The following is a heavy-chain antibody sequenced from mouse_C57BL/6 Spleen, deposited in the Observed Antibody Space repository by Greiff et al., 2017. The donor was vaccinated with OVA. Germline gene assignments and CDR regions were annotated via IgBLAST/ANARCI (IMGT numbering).Heavy chain of an antibody. Sequence: DVQLQESGPGLVKPSQSLSLTCSVTGYSITSGYYWNWIRQFPGNKLEWMGYISYDGSNNYNPSLKNRISITRDTSKNQFFLKLNSVTTEDTATYYCALNSFDYWGQGTTLTVSS. CDR3: ALNSFDY. CDR1: GYSITSGYY. V-gene: IGHV3-6*01. J-gene: IGHJ2*01. CDR2: ISYDGSN.